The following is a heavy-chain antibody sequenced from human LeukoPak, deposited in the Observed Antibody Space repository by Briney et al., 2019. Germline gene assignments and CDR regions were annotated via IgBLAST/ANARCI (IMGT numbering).Heavy chain of an antibody. J-gene: IGHJ6*02. CDR2: IYYSGST. CDR3: ARGRYYYGSGSWSSAQHTPGYYYYGMDV. Sequence: PSETLSLTCTVSGGSISSSSYSWGWIRQPPGKGLEWIGSIYYSGSTYYNPSLKSRVTISVDTSKNQFSLKLSSVTAADTAVYYCARGRYYYGSGSWSSAQHTPGYYYYGMDVWGQGTTVTVSS. D-gene: IGHD3-10*01. CDR1: GGSISSSSYS. V-gene: IGHV4-39*01.